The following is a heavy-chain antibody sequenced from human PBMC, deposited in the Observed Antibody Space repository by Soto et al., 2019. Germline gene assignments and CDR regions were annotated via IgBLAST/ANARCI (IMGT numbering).Heavy chain of an antibody. CDR2: VSRTGDKT. J-gene: IGHJ4*02. D-gene: IGHD4-17*01. CDR1: GFTFSNYV. V-gene: IGHV3-23*01. CDR3: AKDRDDYGDYAFDY. Sequence: EVQLLESGGGLGRRGGSLRLSCEASGFTFSNYVMGWVRQAPGKGLEWVSSVSRTGDKTYYARTVTGRFTISRANSRTTLFLQMNRLRDEGTAIYYCAKDRDDYGDYAFDYWGQGSLVTVSS.